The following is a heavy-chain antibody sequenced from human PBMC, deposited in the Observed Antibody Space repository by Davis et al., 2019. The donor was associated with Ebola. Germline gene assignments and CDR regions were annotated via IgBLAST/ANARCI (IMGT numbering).Heavy chain of an antibody. CDR2: IRSKANSYAT. D-gene: IGHD1-26*01. V-gene: IGHV3-73*01. J-gene: IGHJ4*02. CDR1: GFTFSGSA. Sequence: GESLKISCAASGFTFSGSAMHWVRQASGKGLEWVGRIRSKANSYATAYAASVKGRFTISRDDSKNTAYLQMNSLKTEDTAVYYCARDKIGSYSFDYWGQGTPVTVSS. CDR3: ARDKIGSYSFDY.